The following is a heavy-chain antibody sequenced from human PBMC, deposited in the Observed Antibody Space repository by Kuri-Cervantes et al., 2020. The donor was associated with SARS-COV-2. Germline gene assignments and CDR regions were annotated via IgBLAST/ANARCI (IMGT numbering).Heavy chain of an antibody. Sequence: LSLTCAASGLTFDDYAMHWVRQAPGKGLEWVSLISWDGGSTYYADSVKGRFTISRDNSKNSLYLQMKGLRAEDTALYYCAKEGRCSSTSCYAVHYYYYMDVWGKGTTVTVSS. D-gene: IGHD2-2*01. V-gene: IGHV3-43D*03. J-gene: IGHJ6*03. CDR2: ISWDGGST. CDR1: GLTFDDYA. CDR3: AKEGRCSSTSCYAVHYYYYMDV.